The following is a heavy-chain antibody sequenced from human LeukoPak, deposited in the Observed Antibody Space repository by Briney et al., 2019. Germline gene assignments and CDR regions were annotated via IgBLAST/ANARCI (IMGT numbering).Heavy chain of an antibody. CDR1: GFTFSSNA. CDR3: AKIPDGYNTDDY. V-gene: IGHV3-23*01. CDR2: ISGSGGSA. Sequence: GGSLRLSCAASGFTFSSNAMSWVRQAPGKGLEWVSDISGSGGSAYYADSVKGRFTISRDNSKNTLYLQMNSLRAEDTAVYYCAKIPDGYNTDDYWGQGTLVTVSS. D-gene: IGHD5-24*01. J-gene: IGHJ4*02.